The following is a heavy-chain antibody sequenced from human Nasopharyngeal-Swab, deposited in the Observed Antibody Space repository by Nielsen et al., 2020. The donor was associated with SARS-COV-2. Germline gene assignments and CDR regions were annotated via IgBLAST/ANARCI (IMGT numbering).Heavy chain of an antibody. J-gene: IGHJ4*02. CDR3: ARVGWWFHYYFDY. D-gene: IGHD2-15*01. CDR1: GFTFSTYW. Sequence: GVLKISCAASGFTFSTYWMSWVRQAPGKGLEWVANIKQDGSEKYYVDSVKGRFTISRDNAKNSLYLQMNSLRAEDTAVYYCARVGWWFHYYFDYWGQGTLVTVSS. V-gene: IGHV3-7*01. CDR2: IKQDGSEK.